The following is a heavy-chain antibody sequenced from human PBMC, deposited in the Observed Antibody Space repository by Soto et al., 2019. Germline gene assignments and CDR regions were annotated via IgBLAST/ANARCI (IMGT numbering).Heavy chain of an antibody. D-gene: IGHD1-26*01. CDR3: AREREDSGELLTLAY. V-gene: IGHV3-66*01. J-gene: IGHJ4*02. CDR2: IYSGGST. CDR1: GFTVSGNY. Sequence: EVQLVESGGGLVQPGGSLRLSCAASGFTVSGNYMSWVRQAPGKGLEWVSVIYSGGSTYYADSVKGRFTISRDNSKNTLYLQMNSLRAEDTAVYYCAREREDSGELLTLAYWGQGTLVTVSS.